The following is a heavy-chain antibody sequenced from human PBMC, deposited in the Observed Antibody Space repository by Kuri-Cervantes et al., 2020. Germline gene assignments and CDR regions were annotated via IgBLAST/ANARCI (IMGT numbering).Heavy chain of an antibody. CDR3: ARVLRGYSYGKYYFDY. D-gene: IGHD5-18*01. CDR2: IYYSGST. V-gene: IGHV4-39*01. Sequence: GSLRLSCTVSGDSISSSSYYWGWIRQPPGKGLEWIGSIYYSGSTYYNPSLKSRVTISGDTSKNQFSLKLSSVTAADTAVYYCARVLRGYSYGKYYFDYWGQGTLVTVSS. J-gene: IGHJ4*02. CDR1: GDSISSSSYY.